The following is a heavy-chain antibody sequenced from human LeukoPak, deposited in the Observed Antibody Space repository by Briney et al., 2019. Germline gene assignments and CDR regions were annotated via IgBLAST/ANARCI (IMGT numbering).Heavy chain of an antibody. CDR1: GFTFNSLA. D-gene: IGHD6-19*01. CDR3: TKRTTAVAGRSAFDI. Sequence: PGGSLRLSCAASGFTFNSLALNWVRQAPGKGLECVSAITESGDGTYYADSVKGRFIISRDNSKNTLYLQLNSLRAEDTAIYYCTKRTTAVAGRSAFDIWDQGTMVTVSS. V-gene: IGHV3-23*01. J-gene: IGHJ3*02. CDR2: ITESGDGT.